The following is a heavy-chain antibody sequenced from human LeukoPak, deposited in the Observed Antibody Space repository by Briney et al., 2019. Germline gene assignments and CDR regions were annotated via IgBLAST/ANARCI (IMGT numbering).Heavy chain of an antibody. CDR3: ARDRVLHYFDY. J-gene: IGHJ4*02. CDR2: IWYDGSDK. CDR1: GFTFSTYE. Sequence: GSLRLSCAASGFTFSTYEMKWVRQAPGKGLEWVAVIWYDGSDKYYADSVKGRFTISRDNSKNTLYLQMTSLRADDTAVYYCARDRVLHYFDYWGQGALVTVSS. D-gene: IGHD3-16*01. V-gene: IGHV3-33*08.